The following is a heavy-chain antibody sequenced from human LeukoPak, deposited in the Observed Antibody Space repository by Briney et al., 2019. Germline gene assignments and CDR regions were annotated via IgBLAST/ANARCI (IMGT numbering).Heavy chain of an antibody. V-gene: IGHV3-30*18. Sequence: GKSLTLSCAASGFTLRSHGMHWVRQAPGKGLEWVAVISYDESNKHYADSVKGRSTISRDTSRNTLYLQMDSLRAEDTALYYCAKDSSTGWYYFDYWGQGTVVTVSS. J-gene: IGHJ4*02. D-gene: IGHD2-2*01. CDR3: AKDSSTGWYYFDY. CDR1: GFTLRSHG. CDR2: ISYDESNK.